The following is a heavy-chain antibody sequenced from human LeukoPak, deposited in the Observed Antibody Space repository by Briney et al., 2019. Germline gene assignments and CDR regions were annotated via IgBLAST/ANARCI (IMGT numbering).Heavy chain of an antibody. CDR2: INHSGST. V-gene: IGHV4-34*01. CDR3: ARVRGGRILGAFDI. CDR1: GGSFSGYY. Sequence: PSETLSLTCAVYGGSFSGYYWSWIRQPPGKGLEWIGEINHSGSTNYNPSLKSRVTISVDTSKNQFSLKLSSVTAADTAVYYCARVRGGRILGAFDIWGQGTTVTVSS. J-gene: IGHJ3*02. D-gene: IGHD2-15*01.